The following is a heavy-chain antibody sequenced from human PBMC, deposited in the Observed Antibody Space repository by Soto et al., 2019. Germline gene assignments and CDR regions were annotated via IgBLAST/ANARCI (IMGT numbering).Heavy chain of an antibody. J-gene: IGHJ5*02. CDR1: GGSFGGYY. CDR2: INHSGST. V-gene: IGHV4-34*01. D-gene: IGHD2-2*01. CDR3: ARADVVVPAARLRFDP. Sequence: PSETLSLTCAVYGGSFGGYYWSWIRQPPGKGLEWIGEINHSGSTNYNPSLKSRVTISVDTSKNQFSLKLSSVTAADTAVYYCARADVVVPAARLRFDPWGQGTLVTVS.